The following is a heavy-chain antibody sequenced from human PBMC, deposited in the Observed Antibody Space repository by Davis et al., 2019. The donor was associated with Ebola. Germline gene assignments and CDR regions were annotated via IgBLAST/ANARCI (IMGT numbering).Heavy chain of an antibody. CDR3: AREGVVAVTTPFDY. D-gene: IGHD1-26*01. Sequence: SQTLSLTCAISGDSVSRKSGAWSWIRQSPSRGLEWLGRTYYRSKWYDDYAVPVKGRINFNPDTSKNQFSLHLNSVTPEDTAVYYCAREGVVAVTTPFDYWGQGSLVTVSS. J-gene: IGHJ4*02. V-gene: IGHV6-1*01. CDR2: TYYRSKWYD. CDR1: GDSVSRKSGA.